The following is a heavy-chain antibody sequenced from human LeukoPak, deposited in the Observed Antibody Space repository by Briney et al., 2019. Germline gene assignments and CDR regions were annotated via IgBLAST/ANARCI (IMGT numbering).Heavy chain of an antibody. Sequence: PGGSLRLSCAASGLTFNTYWMTWVRQAPGKGLEWVANIHEDGSDKYYVDSVKGRFTISRDNAKNSLYLQMNSLRAEDTALYYCARTLRLGTPRAFDIWGRGTMVTVSS. CDR2: IHEDGSDK. J-gene: IGHJ3*02. D-gene: IGHD1-14*01. CDR3: ARTLRLGTPRAFDI. V-gene: IGHV3-7*05. CDR1: GLTFNTYW.